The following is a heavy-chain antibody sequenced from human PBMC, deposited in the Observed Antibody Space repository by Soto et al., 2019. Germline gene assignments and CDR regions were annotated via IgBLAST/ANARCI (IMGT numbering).Heavy chain of an antibody. CDR3: ASRITYDDFWSGPSGWFDP. J-gene: IGHJ5*02. CDR1: SGSISSSNW. CDR2: IYHSGST. Sequence: QVQLQESGPGLVKPSGTLSLTCAVSSGSISSSNWWRWVRQPPGKGLEWIGEIYHSGSTNYNPSLTSRDTISVDKSKNPFSLKLSYVTAADAAVYYCASRITYDDFWSGPSGWFDPWGQGTLVTVSS. V-gene: IGHV4-4*02. D-gene: IGHD3-3*01.